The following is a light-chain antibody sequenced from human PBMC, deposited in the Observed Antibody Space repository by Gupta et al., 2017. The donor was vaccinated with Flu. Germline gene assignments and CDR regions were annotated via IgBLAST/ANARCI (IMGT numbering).Light chain of an antibody. CDR2: DAS. CDR1: QSVSSY. V-gene: IGKV3-11*01. CDR3: QQRGTWPPYT. Sequence: EIVLTQSPATLSLFPGERATFSCRAIQSVSSYFAWYQQKPGQTPRLLIYDASNRATGIPARFSGRGSGTDFTLTISSLEPEDFAVYYCQQRGTWPPYTFGQGTKLEIK. J-gene: IGKJ2*01.